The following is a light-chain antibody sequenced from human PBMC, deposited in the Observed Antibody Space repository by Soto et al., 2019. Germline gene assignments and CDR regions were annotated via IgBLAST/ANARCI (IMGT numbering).Light chain of an antibody. J-gene: IGKJ2*01. CDR1: QSVSIN. V-gene: IGKV3-15*01. CDR3: QQYNNWPPTFT. Sequence: EIVMTQSPATLSVSPGERATLSCRASQSVSINLAWYQQKPGQAPRLLIYGASTRATGIPARFSGSGSGTEFTLTISSLQSEDFPVYYCQQYNNWPPTFTFGQGTKLEIK. CDR2: GAS.